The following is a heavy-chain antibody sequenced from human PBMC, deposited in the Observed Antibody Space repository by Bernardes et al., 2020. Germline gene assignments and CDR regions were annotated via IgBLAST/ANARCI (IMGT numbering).Heavy chain of an antibody. D-gene: IGHD2-2*01. J-gene: IGHJ6*03. CDR1: GFTFSDYY. V-gene: IGHV3-11*01. Sequence: GGSLRLSCVGSGFTFSDYYMSWIRQAPGKGLEWVSYITHGGSTMYYADSVKGRFTISRDNAENSLFLQMNSLRAEDTAVYYCTRDRGIVGRPPATYYMDVWGKGTTVTVSS. CDR3: TRDRGIVGRPPATYYMDV. CDR2: ITHGGSTM.